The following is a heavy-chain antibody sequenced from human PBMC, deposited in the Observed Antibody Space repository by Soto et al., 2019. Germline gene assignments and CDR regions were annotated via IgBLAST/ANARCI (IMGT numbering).Heavy chain of an antibody. D-gene: IGHD3-3*01. J-gene: IGHJ5*02. Sequence: QVQLVQSGAEVKKPGASVKVSCKASGYTFTSYAMHWVRQAPGQRLEWMGWINAGNGNTKYSQKFQGRVTITRDTSASTAYMELSSLRSEDTAVYYCARDLYDFWSGYSSGFDPWFQGTLVTVSS. V-gene: IGHV1-3*01. CDR2: INAGNGNT. CDR1: GYTFTSYA. CDR3: ARDLYDFWSGYSSGFDP.